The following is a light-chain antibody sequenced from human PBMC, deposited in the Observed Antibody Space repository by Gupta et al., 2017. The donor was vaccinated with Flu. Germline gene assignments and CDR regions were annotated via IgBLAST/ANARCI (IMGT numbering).Light chain of an antibody. CDR3: AEWDDSLNGGV. CDR2: SND. J-gene: IGLJ3*02. Sequence: QSVLTQPPSLSGTPGQRVIISCSGSSSNIGSKTVNWYQQLPGTAPKLLMHSNDQRPSGVPDRFSGSKSGTSASLAISGLQSEDEADYYCAEWDDSLNGGVFGGGTKLTVL. CDR1: SSNIGSKT. V-gene: IGLV1-44*01.